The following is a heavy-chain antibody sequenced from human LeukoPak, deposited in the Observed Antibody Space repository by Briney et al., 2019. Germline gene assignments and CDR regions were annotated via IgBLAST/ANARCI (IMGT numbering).Heavy chain of an antibody. CDR3: ARDINGYYYDSHGYYPTDL. D-gene: IGHD3-22*01. Sequence: SVKVSCKASGGTFSSYAISWVRQTPGQGLEWMGRIIPILGIANYAQKFQGRVTITADKSTSTAYMELRSLRSDDTAVYYCARDINGYYYDSHGYYPTDLWGQGTLVTVSS. V-gene: IGHV1-69*04. CDR1: GGTFSSYA. J-gene: IGHJ5*02. CDR2: IIPILGIA.